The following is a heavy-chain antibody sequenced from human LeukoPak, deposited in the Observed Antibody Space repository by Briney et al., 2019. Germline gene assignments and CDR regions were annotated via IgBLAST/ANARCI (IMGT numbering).Heavy chain of an antibody. D-gene: IGHD6-13*01. J-gene: IGHJ4*02. CDR2: ISGSGGST. Sequence: PGGSLRLSCAASGFTFSSYAMNWVRQAPGKGLEWVSAISGSGGSTYYADSVKGRFTISRDNSKNTLYLQMNSLRAEDTAVYYCGKADSQQLVLGAYDYWGQGTLVTVSS. CDR1: GFTFSSYA. V-gene: IGHV3-23*01. CDR3: GKADSQQLVLGAYDY.